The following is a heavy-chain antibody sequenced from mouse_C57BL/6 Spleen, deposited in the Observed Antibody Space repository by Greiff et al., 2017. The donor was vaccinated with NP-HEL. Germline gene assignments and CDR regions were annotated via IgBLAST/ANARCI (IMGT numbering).Heavy chain of an antibody. CDR1: GYTFTSYG. CDR3: ARSGDYVYYAMDY. D-gene: IGHD2-4*01. CDR2: IYPRSGNT. V-gene: IGHV1-81*01. Sequence: VQLQQSGAELARPGASVKLSCKASGYTFTSYGISWVKQRTGQGLEWIGEIYPRSGNTYYNEKFKGKATLTADKSSSTAYMELRSLTSEDSAVYFCARSGDYVYYAMDYWGQGTSVTVSS. J-gene: IGHJ4*01.